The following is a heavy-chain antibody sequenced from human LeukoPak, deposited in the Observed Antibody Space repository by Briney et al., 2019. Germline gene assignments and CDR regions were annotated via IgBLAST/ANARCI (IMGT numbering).Heavy chain of an antibody. CDR3: ARDSGDYVFDY. D-gene: IGHD4-17*01. CDR1: GFTLSTYW. J-gene: IGHJ4*02. V-gene: IGHV3-7*04. CDR2: IKQDGSEK. Sequence: GGSLRLSGAASGFTLSTYWMTWVRPSPGKGLEWVANIKQDGSEKNQEDSVKGRFTTSRDKAKNSLYLPMNSLRADDTAVYYCARDSGDYVFDYWGQRTLVTVSS.